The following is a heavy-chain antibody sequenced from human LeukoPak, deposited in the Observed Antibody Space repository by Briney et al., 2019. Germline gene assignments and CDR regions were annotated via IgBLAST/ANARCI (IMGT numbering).Heavy chain of an antibody. Sequence: PSETLSLTCTVSGDSISSSSYYWGWIRQPPGKGLEWIGSIYYSGSTYYNPSLKSRVTISVDTSKNQFSLKLSSVTAADTAVCYCARRQSSYFDYWGQGTLVTVSS. CDR1: GDSISSSSYY. V-gene: IGHV4-39*01. CDR2: IYYSGST. J-gene: IGHJ4*02. CDR3: ARRQSSYFDY.